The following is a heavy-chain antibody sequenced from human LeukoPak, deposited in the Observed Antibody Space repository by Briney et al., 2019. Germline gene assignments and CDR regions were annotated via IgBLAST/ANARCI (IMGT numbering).Heavy chain of an antibody. CDR1: GYTFTGYY. J-gene: IGHJ6*03. Sequence: ASVKVSCKASGYTFTGYYMHWVRQAPGQGLEWMGWINPNSGGTNYAQKFQGRVTMTRDTSISTAYMELSRLRSDDTAVYYCARAGWLLSSRIYYYYYMDVWGKGTTVTVSS. V-gene: IGHV1-2*02. CDR3: ARAGWLLSSRIYYYYYMDV. D-gene: IGHD3-3*01. CDR2: INPNSGGT.